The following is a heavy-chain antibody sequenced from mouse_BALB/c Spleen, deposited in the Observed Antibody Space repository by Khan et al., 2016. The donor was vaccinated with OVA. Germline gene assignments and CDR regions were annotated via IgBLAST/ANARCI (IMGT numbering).Heavy chain of an antibody. J-gene: IGHJ2*01. CDR3: ARINKIVATDFDY. D-gene: IGHD1-1*01. Sequence: QVQLQQPGAELVKAGASVKMSCKASGYTFTSYWMHWVKQRLGQGLEWFAETNPTNGRTYYNEKFKSKATLTVDKSSSTAYMLLSGPTFEDSAVYYCARINKIVATDFDYWGQGTTLTVSS. V-gene: IGHV1S81*02. CDR2: TNPTNGRT. CDR1: GYTFTSYW.